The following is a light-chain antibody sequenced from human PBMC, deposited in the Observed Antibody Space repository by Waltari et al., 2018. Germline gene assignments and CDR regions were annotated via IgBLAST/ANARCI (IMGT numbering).Light chain of an antibody. CDR1: HDITNR. Sequence: DIQMTQSPSSLSVSLGDRVTITCQASHDITNRVNWYQQKPGKAPKLLIHGASSLEAGVPSRFSGRGSGTHFTFTIRSLQAEDIASYYCQQYDNSRTFGQGTKLEIK. J-gene: IGKJ2*01. CDR2: GAS. V-gene: IGKV1-33*01. CDR3: QQYDNSRT.